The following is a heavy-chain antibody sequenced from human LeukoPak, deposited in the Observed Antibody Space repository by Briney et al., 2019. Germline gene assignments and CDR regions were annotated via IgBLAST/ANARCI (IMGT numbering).Heavy chain of an antibody. V-gene: IGHV3-48*02. D-gene: IGHD6-19*01. J-gene: IGHJ3*02. CDR1: GFTFSSYS. CDR3: ARYSSGHNAFDI. CDR2: ISTSTSTI. Sequence: GGSLRLSCAASGFTFSSYSMNWVRQAPGKGLEWVSYISTSTSTIYYADSVKGRVTISRDNAKNSLYLQMNSLRDEDTAVYYCARYSSGHNAFDIWGQGTMVTVSS.